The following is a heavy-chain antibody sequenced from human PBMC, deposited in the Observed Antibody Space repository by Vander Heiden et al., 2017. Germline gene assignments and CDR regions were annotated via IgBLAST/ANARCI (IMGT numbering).Heavy chain of an antibody. CDR1: GFTFSHAW. Sequence: EVQLVESGGGLVKPGGSLRLSCAASGFTFSHAWMNWVRQAPGKGLEWGGRIKSKADGGTTDYVAPVKGRFTISRDDSKNTLYLQMNSLKTEDTAVYYCTTDPWIFDYWGQGTLVTVSS. CDR2: IKSKADGGTT. D-gene: IGHD5-12*01. V-gene: IGHV3-15*07. J-gene: IGHJ4*02. CDR3: TTDPWIFDY.